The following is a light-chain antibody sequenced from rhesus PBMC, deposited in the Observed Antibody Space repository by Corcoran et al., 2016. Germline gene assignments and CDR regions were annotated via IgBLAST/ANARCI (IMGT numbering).Light chain of an antibody. CDR3: LQDYAIPLT. J-gene: IGKJ4*01. V-gene: IGKV1-32*03. CDR1: QGISSY. Sequence: DIQMSQSPSSLSASVGDRVTITCRASQGISSYLNWYQQKPGKATKLLIYYSNSLASGVPSRFSGSGSGTDFTLPVSSLQPEDFATYYCLQDYAIPLTFGGGTKVEIQ. CDR2: YSN.